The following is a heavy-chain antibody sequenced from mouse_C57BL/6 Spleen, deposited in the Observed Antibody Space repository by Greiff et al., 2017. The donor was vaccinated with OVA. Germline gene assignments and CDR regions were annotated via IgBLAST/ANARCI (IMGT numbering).Heavy chain of an antibody. J-gene: IGHJ1*03. CDR3: ARREVYYGSSWYFDV. D-gene: IGHD1-1*01. Sequence: EVQLVESGGDLVKPGGSLKLSCAASGFTFSSYGMSWVRQTPDKRLEWVATISSGGSYTYYPDSVKGRITISRDNAKNTLYLQMSSLKSEDTAMYYCARREVYYGSSWYFDVWGTGTTVTVSS. CDR2: ISSGGSYT. CDR1: GFTFSSYG. V-gene: IGHV5-6*01.